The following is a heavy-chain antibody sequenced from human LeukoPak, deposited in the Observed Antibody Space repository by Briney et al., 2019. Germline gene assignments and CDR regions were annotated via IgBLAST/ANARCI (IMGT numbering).Heavy chain of an antibody. J-gene: IGHJ4*02. CDR3: SRGFGALRGVILHPLLY. Sequence: SQTLSLTCTVSGGSISSGDYYWSWIRQPPEKGLEWIGYIYYSGSTYYNPSLKSRVTISVDTSKNQFSLKLSSVTAADTAVYYCSRGFGALRGVILHPLLYWGQGTLVTVSS. V-gene: IGHV4-30-4*01. D-gene: IGHD3-10*01. CDR2: IYYSGST. CDR1: GGSISSGDYY.